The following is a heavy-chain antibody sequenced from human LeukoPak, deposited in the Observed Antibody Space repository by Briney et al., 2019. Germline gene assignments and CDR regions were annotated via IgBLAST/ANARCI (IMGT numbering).Heavy chain of an antibody. J-gene: IGHJ6*03. D-gene: IGHD2-2*01. Sequence: SETLSLTCGVSGYSITSGYYWAWIRQPPGKGLEWIGNIYHSGSTYYNPSLKSRVTISVDTSKNQFSLKLSSVTAADTAVYYCARDVMPPPYYYYYYMDVWGKGTTVTVSS. V-gene: IGHV4-38-2*02. CDR2: IYHSGST. CDR1: GYSITSGYY. CDR3: ARDVMPPPYYYYYYMDV.